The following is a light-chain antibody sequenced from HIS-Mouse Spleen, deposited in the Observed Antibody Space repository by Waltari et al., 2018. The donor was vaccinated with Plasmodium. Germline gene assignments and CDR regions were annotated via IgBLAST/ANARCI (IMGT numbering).Light chain of an antibody. CDR1: SSDVGGYNY. CDR2: DVS. V-gene: IGLV2-11*01. J-gene: IGLJ2*01. Sequence: QSALTQPRSVSGSPGQSVTISCTGTSSDVGGYNYVSWYQQHPGKAPKLMIYDVSKRPSGVPYRFSGSKSGNTASLTISGLQAEDEADYYCSSYTSSSTLYVVFGGGTKLTVL. CDR3: SSYTSSSTLYVV.